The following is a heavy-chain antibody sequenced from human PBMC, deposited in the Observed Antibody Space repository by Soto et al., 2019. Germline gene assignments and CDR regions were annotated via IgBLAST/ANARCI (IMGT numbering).Heavy chain of an antibody. CDR3: FRGGFPDYGKEGRS. V-gene: IGHV1-46*01. D-gene: IGHD4-17*01. Sequence: QVQLMQSGAEVKKPGASVKVSCKASGYTFTSYNVHWVRQAPGQGLEWMGIIYASRGRTTYAQNLQGRHSVTRDTSTSTVHMELSSLRSDDTAVYYCFRGGFPDYGKEGRSWGPGTLVTVSS. CDR2: IYASRGRT. CDR1: GYTFTSYN. J-gene: IGHJ5*02.